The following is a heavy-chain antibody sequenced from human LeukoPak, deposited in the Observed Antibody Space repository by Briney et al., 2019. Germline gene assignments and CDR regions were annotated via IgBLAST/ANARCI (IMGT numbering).Heavy chain of an antibody. CDR3: AITTGNAADYYYGMDV. D-gene: IGHD1-1*01. CDR2: ISVYDGNT. J-gene: IGHJ6*02. CDR1: GYTFTSYG. Sequence: ASVKVSCKASGYTFTSYGITWVRQAPGQGLEWMGWISVYDGNTNYAQNLQGRVTMTTDASTSTAYMELSRLRSDDTAVYYCAITTGNAADYYYGMDVWGQGTTVTVSS. V-gene: IGHV1-18*01.